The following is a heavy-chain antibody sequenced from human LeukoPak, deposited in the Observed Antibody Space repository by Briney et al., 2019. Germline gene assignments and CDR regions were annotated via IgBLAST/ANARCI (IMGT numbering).Heavy chain of an antibody. Sequence: PGGSLRLSCAASGFTFSSHWMSWVRQAPGKGLEWVAVISYDGSNKYYADSVKGRFTISRDNSKNTLYLQMNSLRAEDTAVYYCAKDRVAIAVAGDAFDIWGQGTMVTVSS. J-gene: IGHJ3*02. CDR3: AKDRVAIAVAGDAFDI. CDR2: ISYDGSNK. V-gene: IGHV3-30*18. D-gene: IGHD6-19*01. CDR1: GFTFSSHW.